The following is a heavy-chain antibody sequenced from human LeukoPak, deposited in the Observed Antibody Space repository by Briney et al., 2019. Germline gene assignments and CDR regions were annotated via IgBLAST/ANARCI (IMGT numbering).Heavy chain of an antibody. CDR1: GGSISSYY. CDR2: IYTSGST. Sequence: PSETLSLTCTVSGGSISSYYWSWIRQPPGKGLEWIGYIYTSGSTNYNPSLKSRVTISVDTSKNQFSLKLSSVTAADTAVYYCATQLRASGKIDSFDVGGEATLAT. V-gene: IGHV4-4*09. J-gene: IGHJ3*01. CDR3: ATQLRASGKIDSFDV. D-gene: IGHD3-10*01.